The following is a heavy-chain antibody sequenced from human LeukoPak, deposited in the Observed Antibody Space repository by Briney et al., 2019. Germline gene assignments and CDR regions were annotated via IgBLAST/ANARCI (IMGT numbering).Heavy chain of an antibody. Sequence: GGSLRLSCAAPGFTFSSYAMSWVRQAPGKGLEWVSAISGSGGSTYYADSVKGRFTISRDNSKNTLYLQMNSLRAEDTAVYCCAKDLHPYYYDSSGYYYQDYWGQGTLVTVSS. CDR1: GFTFSSYA. V-gene: IGHV3-23*01. CDR2: ISGSGGST. CDR3: AKDLHPYYYDSSGYYYQDY. J-gene: IGHJ4*02. D-gene: IGHD3-22*01.